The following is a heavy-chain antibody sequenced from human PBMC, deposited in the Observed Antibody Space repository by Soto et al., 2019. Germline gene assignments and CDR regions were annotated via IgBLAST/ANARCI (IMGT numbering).Heavy chain of an antibody. CDR2: ISAYNGNT. D-gene: IGHD6-13*01. CDR1: GYTFTSYG. Sequence: ASVKVSCKASGYTFTSYGISWVRQAPGQGLEWMGWISAYNGNTNYAQKLQGRVTMTTDTSTSTAYMELRSLRSDDTAVYYCAILGQYSSSWPFDYWGQGTLVTVSS. CDR3: AILGQYSSSWPFDY. J-gene: IGHJ4*02. V-gene: IGHV1-18*01.